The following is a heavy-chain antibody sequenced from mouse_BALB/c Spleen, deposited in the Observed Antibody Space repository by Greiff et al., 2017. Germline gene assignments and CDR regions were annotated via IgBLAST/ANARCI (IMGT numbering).Heavy chain of an antibody. CDR3: ARSSVTGTYYFDY. J-gene: IGHJ2*01. V-gene: IGHV5-17*02. D-gene: IGHD4-1*01. CDR2: ISSGSSTI. CDR1: GFTFSSFG. Sequence: EVQGVESGGGLVQPGGSRKLSCAASGFTFSSFGMHWVRQAPEKGLEWVAYISSGSSTIYYADTVKGRFTISRDNPKNTLFLQMTSLRSEDTAMYYCARSSVTGTYYFDYWGQGTTLTVSS.